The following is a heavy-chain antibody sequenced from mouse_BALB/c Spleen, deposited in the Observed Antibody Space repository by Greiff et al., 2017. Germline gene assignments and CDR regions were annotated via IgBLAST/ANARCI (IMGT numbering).Heavy chain of an antibody. CDR2: ISYSGST. J-gene: IGHJ2*01. CDR1: GYSITSDYA. V-gene: IGHV3-2*02. Sequence: VQLKESGPGLVKPSQSLSLTCTVTGYSITSDYAWNWIRQFPGNKLEWMGYISYSGSTSYNPSLKSRISITRDTSKNQFFLQLNSVTTEDTATYYCARDSSGYVDYWGQGTTLTVSS. CDR3: ARDSSGYVDY. D-gene: IGHD3-2*01.